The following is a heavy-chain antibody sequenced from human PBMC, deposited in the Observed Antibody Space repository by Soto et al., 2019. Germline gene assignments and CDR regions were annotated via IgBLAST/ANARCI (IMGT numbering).Heavy chain of an antibody. Sequence: QVQLVQSGAEVKKLGASVKVSCKASGYTFTNFGICWVRQAPGQGLEWMGWISTYNGHTTSAQQLQGRLTMTTDTSTSTASMELRSLRSDDAAVYFCARDWAQLWLAYGLDVWGQGTTVTVSS. CDR1: GYTFTNFG. V-gene: IGHV1-18*01. J-gene: IGHJ6*02. D-gene: IGHD6-19*01. CDR3: ARDWAQLWLAYGLDV. CDR2: ISTYNGHT.